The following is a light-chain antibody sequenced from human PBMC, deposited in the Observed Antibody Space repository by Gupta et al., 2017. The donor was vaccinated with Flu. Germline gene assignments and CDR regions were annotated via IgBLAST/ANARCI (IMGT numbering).Light chain of an antibody. CDR3: ESWDANRSGWV. J-gene: IGLJ1*01. CDR2: KID. Sequence: VIVTSAGSNSDIGSDFLHWHHQDPGTAPKLLIYKIDQRPSGVSARFSGSKAGTTAAPDITGLPAEDEADYYCESWDANRSGWVFGTGTKLTVL. V-gene: IGLV1-47*01. CDR1: NSDIGSDF.